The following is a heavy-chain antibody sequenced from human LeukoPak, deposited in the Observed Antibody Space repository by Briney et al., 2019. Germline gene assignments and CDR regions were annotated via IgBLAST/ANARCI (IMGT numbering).Heavy chain of an antibody. Sequence: SETLSLTCAVSGGSISSGGYSWSWIRQPPGKGLEWIGYIYHSGSTYYNPSLKSRVTISVDRSKNQFSLKLSSVTAADTAMYYCARVWHDSSGYYYVLVFDYWGQGTLVTVSS. CDR2: IYHSGST. CDR1: GGSISSGGYS. J-gene: IGHJ4*02. CDR3: ARVWHDSSGYYYVLVFDY. V-gene: IGHV4-30-2*01. D-gene: IGHD3-22*01.